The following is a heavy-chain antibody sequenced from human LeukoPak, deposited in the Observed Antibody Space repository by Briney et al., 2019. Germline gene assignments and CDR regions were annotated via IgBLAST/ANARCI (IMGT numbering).Heavy chain of an antibody. CDR1: GDSVSSYSAA. CDR2: TYYRSKWYN. Sequence: SQPLSLTCAISGDSVSSYSAAWSWIRQSPSRGLEWLGRTYYRSKWYNDYAVSVKSRITINPDTSKNQFSLQLTSVTPEDTAVYYCARSGGHDAFDIWGQGTMVTVSS. V-gene: IGHV6-1*01. D-gene: IGHD4-23*01. CDR3: ARSGGHDAFDI. J-gene: IGHJ3*02.